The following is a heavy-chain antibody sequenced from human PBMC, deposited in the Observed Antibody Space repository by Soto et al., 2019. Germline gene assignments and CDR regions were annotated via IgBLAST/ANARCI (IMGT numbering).Heavy chain of an antibody. CDR1: GFSLSTSGVG. D-gene: IGHD6-13*01. Sequence: QITLKESGPTLVKPTQTLTLTCTFSGFSLSTSGVGVGWIRQPPGKALEWLALIYLDDDKRYSPSLKSRLTITKDTSKNQMVLTMTYLDPVDTATYYCAHTLYRCSWYWGFDFWGQGTMVTVSS. CDR3: AHTLYRCSWYWGFDF. V-gene: IGHV2-5*02. J-gene: IGHJ3*01. CDR2: IYLDDDK.